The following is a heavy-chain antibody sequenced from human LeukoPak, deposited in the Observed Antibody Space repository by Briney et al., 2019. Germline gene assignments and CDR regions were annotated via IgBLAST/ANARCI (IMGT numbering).Heavy chain of an antibody. V-gene: IGHV3-48*01. CDR1: GFTFSTHT. CDR2: ISGSTGVI. Sequence: PGGSLRLSCSTSGFTFSTHTMAWVRQAPGKGLECLSYISGSTGVIYYADSVKGRFTISRDNVKSSVSLQMDSLKVEDTAVYYCARGLYYMDVWGKGTTVTVSS. CDR3: ARGLYYMDV. J-gene: IGHJ6*03.